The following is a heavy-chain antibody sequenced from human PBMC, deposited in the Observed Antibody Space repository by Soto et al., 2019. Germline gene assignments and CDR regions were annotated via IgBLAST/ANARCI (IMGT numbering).Heavy chain of an antibody. CDR3: ARGVAGSGFDL. V-gene: IGHV6-1*01. CDR1: GDSVSSNTAA. J-gene: IGHJ4*02. CDR2: TYYRSNWRH. D-gene: IGHD6-19*01. Sequence: PSQTLSLTCAISGDSVSSNTAAWNWIRSSASRGLVWLGRTYYRSNWRHDYAVSVKSRINVNPDTSKNHFSLQLNSVTPDDTAVYYCARGVAGSGFDLWGQGTLVTVSS.